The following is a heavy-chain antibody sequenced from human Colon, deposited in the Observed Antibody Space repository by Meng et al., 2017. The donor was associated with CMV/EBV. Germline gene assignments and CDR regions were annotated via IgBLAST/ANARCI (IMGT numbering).Heavy chain of an antibody. V-gene: IGHV1-2*02. CDR3: ASLSGGDFDY. D-gene: IGHD1-26*01. J-gene: IGHJ4*02. Sequence: QVRLVQPGAEVKKPGPSVKSSCKASGYTFTGYFMSWLRQAPGQGLEWLGVINPTTGGTNYAQKFQGRVTMTRDTSMNTAYMELSRLRSDDTAVYYCASLSGGDFDYWGQGTLVTVSS. CDR2: INPTTGGT. CDR1: GYTFTGYF.